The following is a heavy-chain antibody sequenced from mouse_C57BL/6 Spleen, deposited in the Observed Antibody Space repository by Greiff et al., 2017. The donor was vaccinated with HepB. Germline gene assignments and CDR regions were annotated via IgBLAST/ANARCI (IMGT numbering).Heavy chain of an antibody. CDR3: AKGHWYFDV. CDR2: ISYDGSN. V-gene: IGHV3-6*01. Sequence: ESGPGLVKPFQSLSLTCSVTGYSITSGYYWNWIRQFPGNKLEWMGYISYDGSNNYNPSLKNRISITRDTSKNQFFLKLNSVTTEDTATYYCAKGHWYFDVWGTGTTVTVSS. J-gene: IGHJ1*03. D-gene: IGHD3-3*01. CDR1: GYSITSGYY.